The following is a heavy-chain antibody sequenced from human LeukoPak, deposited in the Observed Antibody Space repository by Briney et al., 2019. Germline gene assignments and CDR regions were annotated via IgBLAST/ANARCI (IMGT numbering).Heavy chain of an antibody. Sequence: GGSLRLSCAASEFTFSSYWMHWVRQAPGRGLVWVSHIKTDGRSTSYADSVRGRFTISRDNAKNTVHLQMSSLRAEDTAIYYCVRDRSFYGTGPHFADWGQGTQVTVSS. CDR2: IKTDGRST. J-gene: IGHJ4*02. CDR1: EFTFSSYW. CDR3: VRDRSFYGTGPHFAD. V-gene: IGHV3-74*01. D-gene: IGHD1-1*01.